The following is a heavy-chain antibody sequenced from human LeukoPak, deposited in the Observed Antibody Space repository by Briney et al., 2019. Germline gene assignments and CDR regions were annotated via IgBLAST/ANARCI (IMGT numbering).Heavy chain of an antibody. CDR1: GFTFSSYS. D-gene: IGHD2-2*01. J-gene: IGHJ4*02. CDR3: ARDAGVVPVGY. V-gene: IGHV3-21*01. Sequence: GGSLRLSCASSGFTFSSYSMNWVRQAPGKGLEWVSSISSSSSYIYYADAVKGRFTISRDNAKNSLYLQMNSLRAEDTAVYYCARDAGVVPVGYWGQGTLVTVSS. CDR2: ISSSSSYI.